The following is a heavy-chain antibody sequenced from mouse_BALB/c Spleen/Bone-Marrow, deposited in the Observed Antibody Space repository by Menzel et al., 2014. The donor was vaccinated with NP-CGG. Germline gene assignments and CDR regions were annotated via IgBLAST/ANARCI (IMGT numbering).Heavy chain of an antibody. J-gene: IGHJ2*01. CDR3: ARRGYYGSSIDY. D-gene: IGHD1-1*01. Sequence: EVKLQESGPGLVKPSQSLSLTCTVTGYSITSDYAWNWIRQFPGNKLEWMGYISYSGDTSYNPSLKSRISITRDTSKNQFFLQLNSVTAADTATYYCARRGYYGSSIDYWGQGTTLTVSS. CDR2: ISYSGDT. CDR1: GYSITSDYA. V-gene: IGHV3-2*02.